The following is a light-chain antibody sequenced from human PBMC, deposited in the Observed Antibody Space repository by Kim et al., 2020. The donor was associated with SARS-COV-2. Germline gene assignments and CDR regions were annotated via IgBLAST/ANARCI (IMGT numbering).Light chain of an antibody. CDR1: SSDVGKYNY. Sequence: GQSITISCTGTSSDVGKYNYVSWYQQHPGKAPKLIIFDVSNRPSGVSNRFSGSKSGNTASLTISGLQAEDEADYYCSSYISTNTLVFGGGTQLTVL. V-gene: IGLV2-14*03. J-gene: IGLJ3*02. CDR3: SSYISTNTLV. CDR2: DVS.